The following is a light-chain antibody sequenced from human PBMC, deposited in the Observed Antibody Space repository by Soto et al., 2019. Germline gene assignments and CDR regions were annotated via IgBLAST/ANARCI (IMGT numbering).Light chain of an antibody. CDR3: QQYGSSSWT. CDR1: QSVSSIY. V-gene: IGKV3-20*01. Sequence: EIVLTQSPGTLSLSPGERATLSCRASQSVSSIYVAWYQHKPGQAPRLLIYGASSRDTGIPDRFSGSGSGTDFTLTISRLEPEEFAVYYCQQYGSSSWTFGRGTTVEIK. CDR2: GAS. J-gene: IGKJ1*01.